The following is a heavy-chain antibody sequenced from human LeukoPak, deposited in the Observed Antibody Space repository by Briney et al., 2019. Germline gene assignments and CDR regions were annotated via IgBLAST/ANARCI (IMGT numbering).Heavy chain of an antibody. J-gene: IGHJ3*02. Sequence: PSETLSLTCTVSGYSISSGYYWGWIRQPPGKGLEWIGSIYHSGSTYYNPSLKSRVTISVDTSKNQFSLKLSSVTAADTAVYYCARQPSTYYYDSSGYYSGAFDIWGQGTMVTVSS. V-gene: IGHV4-38-2*02. CDR3: ARQPSTYYYDSSGYYSGAFDI. CDR2: IYHSGST. D-gene: IGHD3-22*01. CDR1: GYSISSGYY.